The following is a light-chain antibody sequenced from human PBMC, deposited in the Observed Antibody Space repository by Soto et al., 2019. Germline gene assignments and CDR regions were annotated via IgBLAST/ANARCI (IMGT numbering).Light chain of an antibody. J-gene: IGLJ2*01. CDR3: AAWDSGLGGPA. CDR2: RNN. CDR1: DSNIGSKY. Sequence: QSVLTQPPSASATPGQRGTISCSGSDSNIGSKYVYWYQQLPGTAPKLLMYRNNQRPSGVPDRFSGSKSGTSASLAINGLRSEDEADYYCAAWDSGLGGPAFGGGTKLTVL. V-gene: IGLV1-47*01.